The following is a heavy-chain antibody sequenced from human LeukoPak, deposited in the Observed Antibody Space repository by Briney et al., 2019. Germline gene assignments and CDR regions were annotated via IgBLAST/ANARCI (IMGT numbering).Heavy chain of an antibody. CDR2: IFYSGNT. Sequence: PSETLSLTCTVAGGSIRSSGHNWDWIRQPPGTGLEYIGSIFYSGNTYYNPSLKSRVTISVDTSKNQFSLKLSSVTAADTAVYYCARGPKQRGFWSGYVDNWGQGTLVTVSS. CDR1: GGSIRSSGHN. V-gene: IGHV4-39*01. CDR3: ARGPKQRGFWSGYVDN. J-gene: IGHJ4*02. D-gene: IGHD3-3*01.